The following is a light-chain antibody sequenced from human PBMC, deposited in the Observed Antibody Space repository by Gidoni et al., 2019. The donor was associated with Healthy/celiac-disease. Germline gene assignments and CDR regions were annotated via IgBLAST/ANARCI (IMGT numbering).Light chain of an antibody. CDR1: QSVSSD. V-gene: IGKV3-11*01. CDR2: YAS. CDR3: QQRSNWPPT. Sequence: IVLTQSPATLSLSPGESATLTCRASQSVSSDLAWYQQKPCQAPRLLIYYASNRATGIPARFSGSWSGTDCTLTISILEPEVFAVYSCQQRSNWPPTFGQGTKVEIK. J-gene: IGKJ1*01.